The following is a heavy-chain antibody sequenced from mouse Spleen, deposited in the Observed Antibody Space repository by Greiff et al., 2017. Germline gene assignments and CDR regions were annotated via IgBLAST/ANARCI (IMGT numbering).Heavy chain of an antibody. CDR2: IDPETGGT. CDR1: GYTFTDYE. Sequence: QVQLQQSGAELVRPGASVTLSCKASGYTFTDYEMHWVKQTPVHGLEWIGAIDPETGGTAYNQKFKGKAILTADKSSSTAYMELRSLTSEDSAVYYCTRGGYYPYFDYWGQGTTLTVSS. J-gene: IGHJ2*01. CDR3: TRGGYYPYFDY. V-gene: IGHV1-15*01. D-gene: IGHD2-3*01.